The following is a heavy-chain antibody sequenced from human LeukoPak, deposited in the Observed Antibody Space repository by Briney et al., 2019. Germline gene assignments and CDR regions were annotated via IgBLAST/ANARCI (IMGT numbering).Heavy chain of an antibody. CDR3: AKDAIVQYRTYYFDP. D-gene: IGHD1-1*01. V-gene: IGHV3-23*01. CDR1: GFSFSNFA. CDR2: ISGSGGST. J-gene: IGHJ4*02. Sequence: GGSLRLSCEVSGFSFSNFAMSWVRQAAGKELEWVSAISGSGGSTYYAGSVQGRFTISRDNSKNTLYLQMNSLRAEDTAVYYSAKDAIVQYRTYYFDPWGQGTLVPVSS.